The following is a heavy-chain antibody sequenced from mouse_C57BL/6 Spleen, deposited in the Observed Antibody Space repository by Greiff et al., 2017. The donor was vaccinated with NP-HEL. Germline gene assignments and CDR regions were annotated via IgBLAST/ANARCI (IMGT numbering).Heavy chain of an antibody. CDR2: IRSKSNNYST. CDR1: GFSFNTYA. CDR3: VSWAIYEVDY. J-gene: IGHJ4*01. V-gene: IGHV10-1*01. D-gene: IGHD1-3*01. Sequence: EVLLVESGGGLVQPKGSLKLSCAASGFSFNTYAMNWVRQAPGKGLEWVARIRSKSNNYSTYYADSVKDRFTISRDDSDSMLYLQMNSLKTEDTAMDYCVSWAIYEVDYWGQGTSVTVSS.